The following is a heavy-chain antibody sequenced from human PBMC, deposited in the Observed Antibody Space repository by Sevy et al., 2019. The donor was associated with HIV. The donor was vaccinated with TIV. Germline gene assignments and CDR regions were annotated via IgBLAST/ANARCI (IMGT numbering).Heavy chain of an antibody. V-gene: IGHV3-30*04. J-gene: IGHJ4*02. CDR3: ARDADWSLNY. Sequence: GGSLRLSCAASGFTFSDYVMHWVRQAPGKGLEWLARISHDTTVKYYADSLKGGFTISRDNSKNTLYLQMNSLRHEDTAVYHCARDADWSLNYWGQGTLVTVSS. D-gene: IGHD3-9*01. CDR2: ISHDTTVK. CDR1: GFTFSDYV.